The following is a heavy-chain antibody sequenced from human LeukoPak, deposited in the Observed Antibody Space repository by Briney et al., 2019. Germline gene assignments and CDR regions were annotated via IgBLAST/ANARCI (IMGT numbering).Heavy chain of an antibody. Sequence: SETLSLTCTVSGDSISSSSYYWGWIRQPPGKGLEWIGSIYYTGTTYYRPSLKSRVTISVDTSKNQFSLNLSSVTAADTAVYYCARLCWGNQLAGFDSWGQGTLVTVSS. CDR2: IYYTGTT. CDR3: ARLCWGNQLAGFDS. CDR1: GDSISSSSYY. V-gene: IGHV4-39*01. J-gene: IGHJ4*02. D-gene: IGHD3-10*02.